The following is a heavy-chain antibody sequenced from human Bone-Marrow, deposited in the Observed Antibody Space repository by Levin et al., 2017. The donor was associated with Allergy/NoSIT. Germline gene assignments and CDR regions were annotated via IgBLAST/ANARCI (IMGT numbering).Heavy chain of an antibody. D-gene: IGHD3-10*01. V-gene: IGHV4-34*01. CDR2: INFNGIT. J-gene: IGHJ4*02. Sequence: NSSETLSLTCAVNGESFSGYFWTWIRQSPGKGLEWLGQINFNGITTYNPSLKNRVLISVDPTKKRFSLKLNYLTAADTAVYFCARGGEVPSQYFFDYWGQGNLVTVSS. CDR3: ARGGEVPSQYFFDY. CDR1: GESFSGYF.